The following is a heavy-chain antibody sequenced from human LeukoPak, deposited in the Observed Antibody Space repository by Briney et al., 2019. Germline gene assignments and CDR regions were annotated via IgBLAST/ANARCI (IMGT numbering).Heavy chain of an antibody. V-gene: IGHV1-8*02. CDR1: GYTFSNYD. Sequence: ASVKVSCKASGYTFSNYDINWVRQATGQGLEWMGWMNPNSGNTGYAQKFQGRVTMTRDTSTSTVYMELSSLRSEDTAVYYCARDPRRFLDVWGKGTTVTVSS. J-gene: IGHJ6*04. CDR3: ARDPRRFLDV. CDR2: MNPNSGNT. D-gene: IGHD3-3*01.